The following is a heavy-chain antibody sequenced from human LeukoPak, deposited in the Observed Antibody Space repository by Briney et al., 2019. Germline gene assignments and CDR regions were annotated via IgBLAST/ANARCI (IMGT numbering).Heavy chain of an antibody. J-gene: IGHJ4*02. D-gene: IGHD2-2*01. V-gene: IGHV4-34*01. CDR3: ARRGRYCSSTSYYPPLGFDY. CDR1: GGSFSGYY. CDR2: INHSGST. Sequence: PSETLSLTCAVYGGSFSGYYWSWIRQPPGKGLEWIGEINHSGSTNYNPSLKSRVTISVDTSKNQFSLKLSSVTAADTAVYYCARRGRYCSSTSYYPPLGFDYWGQGTLVTVSS.